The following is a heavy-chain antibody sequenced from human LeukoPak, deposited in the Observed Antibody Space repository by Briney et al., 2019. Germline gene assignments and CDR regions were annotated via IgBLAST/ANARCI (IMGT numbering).Heavy chain of an antibody. CDR3: ARVIGFGEPESNFDY. J-gene: IGHJ4*02. CDR1: GYTLTELS. D-gene: IGHD3-10*01. V-gene: IGHV1-46*01. CDR2: INPSGGGT. Sequence: ASVKVSCKVSGYTLTELSMHWVRQAPGQGLEWMGIINPSGGGTSYAQKFQGRVTMTRDMSTSTVYMELSSLRSEDTAVYYCARVIGFGEPESNFDYWGQGTLVTVSS.